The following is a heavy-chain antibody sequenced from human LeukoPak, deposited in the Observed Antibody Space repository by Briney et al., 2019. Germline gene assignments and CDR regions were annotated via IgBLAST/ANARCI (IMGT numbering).Heavy chain of an antibody. CDR1: GFTFSACP. CDR3: ARSRWDGDYEDY. J-gene: IGHJ4*02. V-gene: IGHV3-30*03. Sequence: PGGSLRLSCAASGFTFSACPMHWVRQAPGKEVEWVAIISYDGSSKFYADSVKGRFTVSRDNSKNTLYLQVNSLRAADTAVYYCARSRWDGDYEDYWGQGTLVTVSS. CDR2: ISYDGSSK. D-gene: IGHD4-17*01.